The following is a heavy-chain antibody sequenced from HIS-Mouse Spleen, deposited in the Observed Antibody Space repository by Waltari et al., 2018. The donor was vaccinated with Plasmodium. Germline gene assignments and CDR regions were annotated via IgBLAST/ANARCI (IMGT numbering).Heavy chain of an antibody. V-gene: IGHV3-21*01. Sequence: EVQLVESGGGLVKPGGSLRLSCAASGFTFSSYSMNWVRQAPGKGLEWVSSISSSSSYIYYADSVKGRFTISRDNAKNSLYLQMNSLRAEDTAVYYGAREDILTAYYNDYWYFDLWGRGTLVTVSS. J-gene: IGHJ2*01. D-gene: IGHD3-9*01. CDR2: ISSSSSYI. CDR3: AREDILTAYYNDYWYFDL. CDR1: GFTFSSYS.